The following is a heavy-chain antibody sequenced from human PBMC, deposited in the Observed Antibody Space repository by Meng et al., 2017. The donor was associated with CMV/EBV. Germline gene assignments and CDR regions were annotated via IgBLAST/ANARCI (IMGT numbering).Heavy chain of an antibody. Sequence: GSLRLSCTVSGGSISSYYWSWIRQPPGKGLEWIGYIYYSGSTNYNPSLKSRVTISVDTSKNQFSLKLSSVTAADTAVYYCARGNSYDSSGYYYGGMDVWGQGTTVTVSS. CDR1: GGSISSYY. V-gene: IGHV4-59*01. D-gene: IGHD3-22*01. CDR2: IYYSGST. CDR3: ARGNSYDSSGYYYGGMDV. J-gene: IGHJ6*02.